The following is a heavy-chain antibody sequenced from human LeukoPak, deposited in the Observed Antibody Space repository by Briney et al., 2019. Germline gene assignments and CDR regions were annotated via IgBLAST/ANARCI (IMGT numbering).Heavy chain of an antibody. Sequence: ASVKVSCKASGYTFTSYGISWVRQAPGQGLEWMGWINPNSGGTNYAQKFQGRVTMTRDTSISTAYMELSRLRSDDTAVCYCARDLASGSPYMVPYYFDYWGQGTLVTVSS. V-gene: IGHV1-2*02. CDR1: GYTFTSYG. CDR3: ARDLASGSPYMVPYYFDY. CDR2: INPNSGGT. D-gene: IGHD3-10*01. J-gene: IGHJ4*02.